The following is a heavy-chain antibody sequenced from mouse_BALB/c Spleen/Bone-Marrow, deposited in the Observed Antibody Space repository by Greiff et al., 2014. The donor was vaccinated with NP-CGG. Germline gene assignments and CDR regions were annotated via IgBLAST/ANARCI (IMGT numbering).Heavy chain of an antibody. CDR2: IWPDGST. CDR1: GFSLTTYG. V-gene: IGHV2-9*02. Sequence: VQLVESGPGLVAPSQSRSITCTVSGFSLTTYGVHWVRQPPGKGLEWLGVIWPDGSTNYNSALMSRLSIRKDNSKSQVFLKMNSLQTDDTAMYYCARITTATGAMDYWGQGTSVTVSS. J-gene: IGHJ4*01. D-gene: IGHD1-2*01. CDR3: ARITTATGAMDY.